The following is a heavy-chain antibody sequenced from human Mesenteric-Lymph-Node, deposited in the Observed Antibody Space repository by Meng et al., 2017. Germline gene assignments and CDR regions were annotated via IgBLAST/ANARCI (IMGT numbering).Heavy chain of an antibody. CDR2: IYTSGST. Sequence: SETLSLTCTVSGYSISSGHYWGWIRQPPGKGLEWIGRIYTSGSTNYNPSLKSRVTISVDTSKNQFSLKLSSVTAADTAVYYCARGRGYCSSTSCYDGVYYYYGMDVWGQGTTVTVSS. CDR1: GYSISSGHY. J-gene: IGHJ6*02. CDR3: ARGRGYCSSTSCYDGVYYYYGMDV. D-gene: IGHD2-2*01. V-gene: IGHV4-38-2*02.